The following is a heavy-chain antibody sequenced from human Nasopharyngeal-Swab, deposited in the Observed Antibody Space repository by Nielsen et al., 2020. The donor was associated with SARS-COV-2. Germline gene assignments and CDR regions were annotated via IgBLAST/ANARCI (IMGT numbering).Heavy chain of an antibody. CDR3: ARLWECSSTSCYADLGWFDP. V-gene: IGHV5-51*01. CDR2: IYPGDSDT. J-gene: IGHJ5*02. D-gene: IGHD2-2*01. Sequence: ESLKISCKGSGYSFTSYWIGWVRQMPGKGLEWMGIIYPGDSDTRYSPSFQGQVTISADKSISTAYLQWSSLKASDTAMYYCARLWECSSTSCYADLGWFDPWGQGALVTVSS. CDR1: GYSFTSYW.